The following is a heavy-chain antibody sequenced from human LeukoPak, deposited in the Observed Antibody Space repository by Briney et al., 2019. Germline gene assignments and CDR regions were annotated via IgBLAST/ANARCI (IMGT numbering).Heavy chain of an antibody. D-gene: IGHD6-6*01. CDR3: VKASSSSPQYNWFDA. CDR2: VSGTGGRT. J-gene: IGHJ5*02. Sequence: GGSLRLSCAASGFTFSTYAMSWVRQTPGKGLEWVSVVSGTGGRTYYADSVKGRFTISRDNSKNTLYLQMNSLRAEDTALYYCVKASSSSPQYNWFDAWGQGTLVTVSS. V-gene: IGHV3-23*01. CDR1: GFTFSTYA.